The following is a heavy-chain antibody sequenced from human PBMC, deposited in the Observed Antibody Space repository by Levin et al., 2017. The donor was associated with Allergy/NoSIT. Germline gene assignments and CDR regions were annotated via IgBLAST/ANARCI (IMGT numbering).Heavy chain of an antibody. Sequence: KISCKASGGTFSSYAITWVRQAPGQGLEWMGGIIPIFDTANYAQKFQGRVTITADESTSTAYMELSSLSSEDTAVYYCARAPHYDFWSGYYRGMDVWGQGTTVTVSS. CDR3: ARAPHYDFWSGYYRGMDV. J-gene: IGHJ6*02. V-gene: IGHV1-69*01. CDR2: IIPIFDTA. D-gene: IGHD3-3*01. CDR1: GGTFSSYA.